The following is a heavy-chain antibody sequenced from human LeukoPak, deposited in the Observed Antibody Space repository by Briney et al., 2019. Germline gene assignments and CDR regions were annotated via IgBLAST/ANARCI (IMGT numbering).Heavy chain of an antibody. J-gene: IGHJ4*02. V-gene: IGHV3-48*03. CDR3: AKDQAPYYYDSSADY. CDR1: GFTFSNYE. CDR2: VSSTGSTI. Sequence: PGGSLRLSCAASGFTFSNYEMNWVRQAPGKGLEWVSYVSSTGSTIYYADSVKGRFTISRDNSKNTLYLQMNSLRAEDTAVYYCAKDQAPYYYDSSADYWGQGTLVTVSS. D-gene: IGHD3-22*01.